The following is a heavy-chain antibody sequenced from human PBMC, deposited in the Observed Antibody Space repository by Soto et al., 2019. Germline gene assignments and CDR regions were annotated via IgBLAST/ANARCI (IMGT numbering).Heavy chain of an antibody. CDR1: GFTFSNYW. J-gene: IGHJ4*02. CDR2: ISSDGSST. Sequence: LRLSCAASGFTFSNYWMHWVRQAPGKGLVWVSRISSDGSSTSYADSVKGRFTISRDNAKNTLYLQMYSLRGEDTAVYYCARDPAPSGWYDYWGQGTLVTVSS. V-gene: IGHV3-74*01. D-gene: IGHD6-19*01. CDR3: ARDPAPSGWYDY.